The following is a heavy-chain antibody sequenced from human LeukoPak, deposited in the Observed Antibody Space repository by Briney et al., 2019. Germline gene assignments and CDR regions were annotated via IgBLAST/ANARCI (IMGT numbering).Heavy chain of an antibody. CDR3: ARYYYDSSGYNL. J-gene: IGHJ5*02. CDR2: IIPIFGTA. Sequence: ASVKVSCKASGGTFSSYAISWVRQAPGQGLEWMGGIIPIFGTANYAQKFQGRVTITADESTSTAYMELSSLRSEDTAVYYCARYYYDSSGYNLWGQGTLVTVSS. CDR1: GGTFSSYA. V-gene: IGHV1-69*13. D-gene: IGHD3-22*01.